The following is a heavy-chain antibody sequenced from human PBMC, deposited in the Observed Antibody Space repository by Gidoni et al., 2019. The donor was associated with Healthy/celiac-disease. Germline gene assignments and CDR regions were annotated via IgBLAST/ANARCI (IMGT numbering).Heavy chain of an antibody. CDR3: AGAAAGPGAFDI. V-gene: IGHV3-11*06. Sequence: QVQLVESEGGLVKPGGSLRLSCAAHGFTVSDYYMSWHRQAPGKGLEWFSYISSSSSYTNYADSVKGRFTISRANSKNSLYLQMHSLRAEDTAVYYCAGAAAGPGAFDIWGQGTMVTVSS. D-gene: IGHD6-13*01. J-gene: IGHJ3*02. CDR1: GFTVSDYY. CDR2: ISSSSSYT.